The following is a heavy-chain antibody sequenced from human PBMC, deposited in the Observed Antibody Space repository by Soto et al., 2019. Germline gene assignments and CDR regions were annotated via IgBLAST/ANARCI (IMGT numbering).Heavy chain of an antibody. CDR2: ISAYNGNT. J-gene: IGHJ6*02. CDR3: ARGTVGVPYYYYYYGMDV. Sequence: QVQLVQSGAEVKKPGASVKVSCKASGYTFTSYGISWVRQAPGQGLEWMGWISAYNGNTNYAQKLQGRVTMTTDTXTXTXXMELRSLRSDDTAVYYCARGTVGVPYYYYYYGMDVWGQGTTVTVSS. CDR1: GYTFTSYG. V-gene: IGHV1-18*01. D-gene: IGHD1-26*01.